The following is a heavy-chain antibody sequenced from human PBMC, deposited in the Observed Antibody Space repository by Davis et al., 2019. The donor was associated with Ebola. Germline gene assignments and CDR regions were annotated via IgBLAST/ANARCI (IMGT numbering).Heavy chain of an antibody. V-gene: IGHV7-4-1*02. CDR3: ARAVSSSWRHSWFDP. D-gene: IGHD6-13*01. J-gene: IGHJ5*02. Sequence: ASVKVSCKASGYTFTNYAVHWVRQAPGQGLEWMGLINTNTGSPTYAQGFTGRFVFSLDTAVSTAYLQISSLKAEDTAVYSCARAVSSSWRHSWFDPWGQGTLVTVSS. CDR2: INTNTGSP. CDR1: GYTFTNYA.